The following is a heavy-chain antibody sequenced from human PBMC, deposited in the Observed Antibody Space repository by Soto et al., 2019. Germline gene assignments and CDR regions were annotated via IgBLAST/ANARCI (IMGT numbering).Heavy chain of an antibody. Sequence: QVQLQQWGAGLLKPSETLSLTCAVYGGSFSGYYWSWIRQPPGKGLEWIGEINHSGSTNYNPSLKSRFTISVDTSKNQFSLKLSSVTAADTAVYYCARGRTAITIVRGVIPAIDYWGQGTLVTVSS. CDR3: ARGRTAITIVRGVIPAIDY. CDR2: INHSGST. CDR1: GGSFSGYY. V-gene: IGHV4-34*01. J-gene: IGHJ4*02. D-gene: IGHD3-10*01.